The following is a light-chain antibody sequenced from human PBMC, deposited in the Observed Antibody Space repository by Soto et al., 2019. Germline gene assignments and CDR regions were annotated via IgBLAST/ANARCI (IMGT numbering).Light chain of an antibody. J-gene: IGLJ1*01. Sequence: QSALTQPPSASGSPGQSVTISCTGTNSDVGGYNYVSWYQHHPGKAPKLIIYEVDERPSGVPDRFSGSKSGNTASLTVSGLQAEDEADYYCSSYVGSNNFPYVFGTGTKVTVL. CDR3: SSYVGSNNFPYV. V-gene: IGLV2-8*01. CDR1: NSDVGGYNY. CDR2: EVD.